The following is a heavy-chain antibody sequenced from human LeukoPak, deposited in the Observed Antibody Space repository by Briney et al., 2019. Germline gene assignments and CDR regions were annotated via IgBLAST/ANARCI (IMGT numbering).Heavy chain of an antibody. J-gene: IGHJ6*04. Sequence: GGSLRLSCAASGFTFSSYGMHWVRQAPGKGLEWVAVIWYDGSNKYYADSVKGRFTISRDNSKNTLYLQMNSLRAEDTAVYYCARGDIVVVPAAQIYYYGMDVWGKGTTVTVSS. D-gene: IGHD2-2*01. V-gene: IGHV3-33*01. CDR2: IWYDGSNK. CDR3: ARGDIVVVPAAQIYYYGMDV. CDR1: GFTFSSYG.